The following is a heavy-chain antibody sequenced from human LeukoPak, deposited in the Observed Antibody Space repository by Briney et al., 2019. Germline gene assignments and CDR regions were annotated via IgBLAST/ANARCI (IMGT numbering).Heavy chain of an antibody. CDR3: ARDPDYYDSSGPHRWDAFDI. D-gene: IGHD3-22*01. Sequence: GGSLRLSCAASGFTFSSYSMNWVRQAPGKGLEWVSSISSSSSYIYYADSVKGRFTISRDNAKNSLYLQMNSLRAEDTAVYYCARDPDYYDSSGPHRWDAFDIWGQETMVTVSS. J-gene: IGHJ3*02. CDR2: ISSSSSYI. V-gene: IGHV3-21*01. CDR1: GFTFSSYS.